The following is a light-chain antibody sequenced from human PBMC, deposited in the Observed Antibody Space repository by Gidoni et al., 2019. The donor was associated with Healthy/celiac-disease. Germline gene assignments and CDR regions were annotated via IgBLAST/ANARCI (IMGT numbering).Light chain of an antibody. CDR1: SSNIRAGYD. CDR3: QSYDSSLSGSKV. J-gene: IGLJ2*01. Sequence: QSVLTQPPSVSGAPGQRVSISCTWSSSNIRAGYDVHWYQQLPGPAPKLLIYGNSNRPSGVPDRFSGSKSGTSASLAITGLQAEDEADYYCQSYDSSLSGSKVFGGGTKLTVL. CDR2: GNS. V-gene: IGLV1-40*01.